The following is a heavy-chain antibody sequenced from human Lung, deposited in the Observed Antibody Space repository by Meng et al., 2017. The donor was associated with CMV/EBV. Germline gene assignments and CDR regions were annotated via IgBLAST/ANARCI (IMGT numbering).Heavy chain of an antibody. J-gene: IGHJ4*02. CDR3: ASDVIGGQNY. V-gene: IGHV1-3*01. CDR1: GHSFTNYA. CDR2: IYAGSGDT. Sequence: VSGKASGHSFTNYALHWVRQAPGQRLEWMGRIYAGSGDTKDSPRFQGRLTFTRDTSVNTVYMDLSSLTSEDTAVYYCASDVIGGQNYWGQGTLVTVSS. D-gene: IGHD3-16*01.